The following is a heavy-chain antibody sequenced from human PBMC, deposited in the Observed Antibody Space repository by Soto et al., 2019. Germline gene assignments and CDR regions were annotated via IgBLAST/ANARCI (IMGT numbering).Heavy chain of an antibody. D-gene: IGHD3-9*01. J-gene: IGHJ4*02. CDR2: IIPIFGTA. Sequence: SVKVSCKASGGTFSSYAISWVRQAPGQGLEWMGGIIPIFGTANYAQKFQGRVTITADESTSTAYMELSSLRSEDTAVYYCARDRAFYDILTGYIDYWGLGTLVTVSS. CDR1: GGTFSSYA. CDR3: ARDRAFYDILTGYIDY. V-gene: IGHV1-69*13.